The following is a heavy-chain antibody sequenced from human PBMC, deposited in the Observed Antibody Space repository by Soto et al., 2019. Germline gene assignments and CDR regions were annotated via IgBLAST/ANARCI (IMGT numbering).Heavy chain of an antibody. CDR3: ARGKTTVTDDAFDI. CDR2: IYYSGST. V-gene: IGHV4-59*08. D-gene: IGHD4-17*01. J-gene: IGHJ3*02. Sequence: PSETLSLTCTVSGGSISSYYWSWIRQPPGKGLEWIGYIYYSGSTNYNPSLKSRVTISVDTSKNQFSLKLSSVTAADTAVYYCARGKTTVTDDAFDIWGQGTMVTVSS. CDR1: GGSISSYY.